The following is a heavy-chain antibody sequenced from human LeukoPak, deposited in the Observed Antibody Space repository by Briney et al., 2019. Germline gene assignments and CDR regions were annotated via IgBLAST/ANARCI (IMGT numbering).Heavy chain of an antibody. Sequence: GGSLRLSCAASGFTFSSFEMNWVRQAPGKGLEWVSYISGSGITIYYADSVKGRFTISRDNAKNTLYLQMNSLRAEDTAVYYCARAPYSSSGYFDLWGRGTLVTVSS. D-gene: IGHD6-13*01. CDR1: GFTFSSFE. V-gene: IGHV3-48*03. CDR2: ISGSGITI. J-gene: IGHJ2*01. CDR3: ARAPYSSSGYFDL.